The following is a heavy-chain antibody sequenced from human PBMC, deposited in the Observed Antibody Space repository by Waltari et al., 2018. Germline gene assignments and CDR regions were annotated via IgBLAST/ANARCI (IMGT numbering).Heavy chain of an antibody. V-gene: IGHV4-4*09. Sequence: QVQLQESGPGLVTPSETLSLTCTVSGGSISDSYLTWIRQPPGKGLEWIGYIYTSGISSYNPSLKNRVSMLLDTSQNQFTLHLNSVTAADTAVYYCAREGNLLGQSSYYYHMDVWGKGTTVTVS. CDR2: IYTSGIS. D-gene: IGHD1-7*01. CDR3: AREGNLLGQSSYYYHMDV. CDR1: GGSISDSY. J-gene: IGHJ6*03.